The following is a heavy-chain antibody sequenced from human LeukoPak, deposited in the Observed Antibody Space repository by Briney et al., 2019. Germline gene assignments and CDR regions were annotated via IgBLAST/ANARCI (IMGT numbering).Heavy chain of an antibody. J-gene: IGHJ4*02. D-gene: IGHD2-2*01. V-gene: IGHV4-61*02. CDR2: IYTSGST. CDR3: ARGTVIFDY. CDR1: GGSISSGGYY. Sequence: SQTLSLTCTISGGSISSGGYYWSWIRQPAGKGLEWIGRIYTSGSTNYNLSLKSRVTISVDTSKNQFSLKLSSVTAADTAVYYCARGTVIFDYWGQGTLVTVSS.